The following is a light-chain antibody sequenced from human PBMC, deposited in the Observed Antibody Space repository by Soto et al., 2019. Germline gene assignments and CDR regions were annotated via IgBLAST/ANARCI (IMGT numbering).Light chain of an antibody. J-gene: IGKJ1*01. CDR3: QHYSGDRAT. CDR1: QSISSN. Sequence: EIVMTQSPATLSVSPGERATLSCRASQSISSNLAWYQQKPGQAPRLLIYGPSTRATGIPARFSGSGSGTEFTLTISSLQSEDFATYYCQHYSGDRATFGQGTKVEI. V-gene: IGKV3-15*01. CDR2: GPS.